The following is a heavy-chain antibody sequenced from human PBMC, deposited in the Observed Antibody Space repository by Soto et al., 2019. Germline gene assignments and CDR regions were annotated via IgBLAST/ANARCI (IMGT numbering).Heavy chain of an antibody. CDR3: ARGTKVYYYYGMDV. Sequence: SETLSLTCPVSGGSISSYYWSWIRQPAGKGLEWIGRIYTSGSTNYNPSLKSRVTMSVDTSKNQFSLKLSSVTAADTAVYYCARGTKVYYYYGMDVWGQGTTVTVSS. V-gene: IGHV4-4*07. J-gene: IGHJ6*02. CDR2: IYTSGST. D-gene: IGHD1-7*01. CDR1: GGSISSYY.